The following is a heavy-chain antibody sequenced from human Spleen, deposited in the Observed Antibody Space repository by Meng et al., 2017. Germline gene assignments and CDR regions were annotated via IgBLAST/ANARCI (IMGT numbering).Heavy chain of an antibody. CDR1: GFTFDDYA. CDR3: AKFSGYDDTNIDY. D-gene: IGHD5-12*01. CDR2: ISWNSGSI. Sequence: SLKISCAASGFTFDDYAMHWVRQAPGKGLEWVSGISWNSGSIGYADSVKGRFTISRDNAKNSLYLQMNSLRAEDTALYYCAKFSGYDDTNIDYWGQGTLVTGAS. J-gene: IGHJ4*02. V-gene: IGHV3-9*01.